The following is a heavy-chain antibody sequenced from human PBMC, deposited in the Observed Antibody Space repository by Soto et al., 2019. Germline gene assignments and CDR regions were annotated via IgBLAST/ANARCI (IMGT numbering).Heavy chain of an antibody. D-gene: IGHD6-6*01. CDR2: MIPIFGTA. J-gene: IGHJ6*02. V-gene: IGHV1-69*13. CDR1: RGTFSSYA. Sequence: SSVKVSGKPSRGTFSSYAISRVRQAPGQGLEWIGVMIPIFGTAHYAHKFQGRVTITADESKSKAYRALSRLRSEDTGVYYFARTSIAARQGGMDVWG. CDR3: ARTSIAARQGGMDV.